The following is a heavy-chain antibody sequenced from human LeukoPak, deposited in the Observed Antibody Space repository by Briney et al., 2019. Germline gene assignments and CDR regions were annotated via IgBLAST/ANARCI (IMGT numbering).Heavy chain of an antibody. D-gene: IGHD1-1*01. Sequence: PGGSLRPSCAASGFTFSDYYMSWIRQAPGKGLEWVSYISSSGSTIYYADSVKGRFTISRDNAKNSLHLQMNSLRAEDTAVYYCARADNVDLVDYWGQGTLVTVSS. CDR3: ARADNVDLVDY. CDR2: ISSSGSTI. V-gene: IGHV3-11*04. CDR1: GFTFSDYY. J-gene: IGHJ4*02.